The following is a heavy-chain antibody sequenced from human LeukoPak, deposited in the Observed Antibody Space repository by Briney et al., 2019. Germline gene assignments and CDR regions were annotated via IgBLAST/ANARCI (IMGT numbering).Heavy chain of an antibody. V-gene: IGHV4-59*01. J-gene: IGHJ5*02. Sequence: SETLSLTCSVSGGSISSYYWYWIRQPPGEGLESVGYIFYSGRTNYNPSLKSRVTISVDTSKNQFSLKLNSVTAADTAVYFCARSAAVAGSSGWFDPWGQGTLVTVSS. CDR2: IFYSGRT. CDR1: GGSISSYY. D-gene: IGHD6-19*01. CDR3: ARSAAVAGSSGWFDP.